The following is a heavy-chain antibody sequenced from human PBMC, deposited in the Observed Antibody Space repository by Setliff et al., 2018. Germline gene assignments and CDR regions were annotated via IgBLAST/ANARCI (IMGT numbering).Heavy chain of an antibody. CDR2: IYYSGST. D-gene: IGHD6-13*01. V-gene: IGHV4-59*11. Sequence: SETLSLTCTVPGGSISSHYWSWIRQPPGKGLEWIGYIYYSGSTNYNPSLKSRVTISVDTSKNQFSLKLSSVTAADTAAYYCAREEPYSSSWSWFDPWGQGTLVTVSS. J-gene: IGHJ5*02. CDR3: AREEPYSSSWSWFDP. CDR1: GGSISSHY.